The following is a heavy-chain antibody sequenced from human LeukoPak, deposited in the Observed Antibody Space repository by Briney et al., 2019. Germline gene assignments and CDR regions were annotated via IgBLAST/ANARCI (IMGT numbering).Heavy chain of an antibody. D-gene: IGHD6-19*01. J-gene: IGHJ4*02. CDR3: ARSIAVADDY. V-gene: IGHV4-34*01. CDR2: INHSGST. Sequence: SETLSLTCAVHGGSFSGYYWSWIRQPPGEGLEWIGEINHSGSTNYNPSLKSRVTISVDTSKNQFSLRLSSVTAADTAVYYCARSIAVADDYWGQGTLVTVSS. CDR1: GGSFSGYY.